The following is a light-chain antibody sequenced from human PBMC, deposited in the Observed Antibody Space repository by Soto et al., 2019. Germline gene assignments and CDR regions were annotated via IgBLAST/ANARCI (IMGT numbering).Light chain of an antibody. CDR1: QSIATN. J-gene: IGKJ3*01. CDR3: QQYNSWPPLFA. V-gene: IGKV3D-15*01. Sequence: EIVMTQSPAILSLSPGETATLSCRASQSIATNLAWYQQRPGQAPRLHIYGASTRATDVPARFSGSVYGTEFILSITRLQSEDFAVYDCQQYNSWPPLFAFGPGTTLDL. CDR2: GAS.